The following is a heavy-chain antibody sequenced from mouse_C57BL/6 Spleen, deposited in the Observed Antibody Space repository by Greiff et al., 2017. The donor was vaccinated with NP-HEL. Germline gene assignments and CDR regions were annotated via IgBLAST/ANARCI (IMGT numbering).Heavy chain of an antibody. J-gene: IGHJ4*01. CDR2: IRNKANNPAT. V-gene: IGHV6-6*01. CDR3: TKGLSNWNYAMDY. Sequence: EVMLVESGGGLVQPGGSMKLSCAASGFTFSDAWMDWVRQSPEKGLEWVAEIRNKANNPATYYAESVKGRFTISRDDSKSSVYLQMNSLRAEDTGIYYCTKGLSNWNYAMDYWGQGTSVTVSS. D-gene: IGHD4-1*01. CDR1: GFTFSDAW.